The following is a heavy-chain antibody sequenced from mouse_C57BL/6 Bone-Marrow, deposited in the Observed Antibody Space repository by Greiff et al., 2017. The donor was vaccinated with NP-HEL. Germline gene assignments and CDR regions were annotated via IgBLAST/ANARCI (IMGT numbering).Heavy chain of an antibody. D-gene: IGHD1-1*01. CDR1: GYTFTDYY. CDR2: INPNNGGT. J-gene: IGHJ2*01. Sequence: EVQLQQSGPELVKPGASVKISCKASGYTFTDYYMNWVKQSHGKSLEWIGDINPNNGGTSYNQKFKGKATLTVDKSSSTAYMELRSLTSEDSAVYYCARAHYYYGSSLYYFDYWGQGTTLTVSS. CDR3: ARAHYYYGSSLYYFDY. V-gene: IGHV1-26*01.